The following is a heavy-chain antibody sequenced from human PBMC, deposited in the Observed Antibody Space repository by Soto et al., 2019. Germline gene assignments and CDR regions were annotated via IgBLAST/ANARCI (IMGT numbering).Heavy chain of an antibody. D-gene: IGHD5-12*01. V-gene: IGHV1-69*13. CDR3: ARVARLPQHNYFDY. CDR2: IIPIFGTA. Sequence: ASVKVSCKASGGTFSSYAISWVRQAPGQGLEWMGGIIPIFGTANYAQKFQGRVTITADESTSTAYMELSSLRSEDTAVYYCARVARLPQHNYFDYWGQGTLVTVSS. J-gene: IGHJ4*02. CDR1: GGTFSSYA.